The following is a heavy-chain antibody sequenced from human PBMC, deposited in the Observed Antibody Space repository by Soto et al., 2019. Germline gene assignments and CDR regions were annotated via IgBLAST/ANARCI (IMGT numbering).Heavy chain of an antibody. CDR1: GGSIRSYY. CDR2: INYSGST. CDR3: ARDSHGDYDYYYYGMDV. J-gene: IGHJ6*02. Sequence: SETLSLTCTVSGGSIRSYYWSWIRQPPGKGLEWIGYINYSGSTNYNPSLKSRVTISVDTSKNQFSLKLSSVTAADTAVYYCARDSHGDYDYYYYGMDVWGQGTTVTVSS. V-gene: IGHV4-59*01. D-gene: IGHD4-17*01.